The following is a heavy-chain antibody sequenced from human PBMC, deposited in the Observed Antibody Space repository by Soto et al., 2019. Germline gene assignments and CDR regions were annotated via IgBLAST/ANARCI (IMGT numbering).Heavy chain of an antibody. CDR2: IYYSGST. CDR3: ARHITMVRGAIIGAYYYYGMDV. D-gene: IGHD3-10*01. V-gene: IGHV4-39*01. CDR1: GGSISSSSYY. Sequence: XETLSLTCTVSGGSISSSSYYWGWIRQPPGKGLEWIGSIYYSGSTYYNPSLKSRVTISVDTSKNQFSLKLSSVTAADTAVYYCARHITMVRGAIIGAYYYYGMDVWGQGTTVTVSS. J-gene: IGHJ6*02.